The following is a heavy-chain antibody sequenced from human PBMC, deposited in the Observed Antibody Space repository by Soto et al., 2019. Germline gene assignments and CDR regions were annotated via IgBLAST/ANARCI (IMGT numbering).Heavy chain of an antibody. V-gene: IGHV4-61*01. CDR2: IYYSGST. Sequence: SETLSLTCTVSGGSVSSGSYYWSWIRQPPGKGLEWIGYIYYSGSTNYNPSLKSRVTISVDTSKNQFSLKLSSVTAADTAVYYCARDPLYSSGWVDIWGQGTMVTVSS. CDR3: ARDPLYSSGWVDI. D-gene: IGHD6-19*01. J-gene: IGHJ3*02. CDR1: GGSVSSGSYY.